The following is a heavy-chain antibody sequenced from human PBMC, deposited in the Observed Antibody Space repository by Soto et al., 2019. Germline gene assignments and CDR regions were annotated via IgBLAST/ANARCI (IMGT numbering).Heavy chain of an antibody. CDR1: GGSFSGFY. V-gene: IGHV4-34*01. CDR2: IYHTGNA. CDR3: ARDYFDSSDYTTNWFDP. Sequence: SETLSLTCAVYGGSFSGFYWAWIRQPPGEGLEWIGSIYHTGNAYYNPSLKRRVTIFVDTSKNQFSLKLTSVTAADTALYYCARDYFDSSDYTTNWFDPWGQGTLVTVSS. J-gene: IGHJ5*02. D-gene: IGHD3-22*01.